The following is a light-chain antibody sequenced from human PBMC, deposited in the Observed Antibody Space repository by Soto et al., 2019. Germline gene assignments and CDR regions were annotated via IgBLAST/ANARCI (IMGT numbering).Light chain of an antibody. CDR2: SHN. J-gene: IGLJ3*02. CDR1: TSNIGAGYD. CDR3: QSYDSRLSGSGV. V-gene: IGLV1-40*01. Sequence: QSVLTQPPSVSGAPGQTVTISCTGSTSNIGAGYDVHWYQPLPGTAPRLLISSHNNRPSGVHDRFFGSKSGTSAPPTIIGHQAEDEDDYYCQSYDSRLSGSGVFGGGTKLTVL.